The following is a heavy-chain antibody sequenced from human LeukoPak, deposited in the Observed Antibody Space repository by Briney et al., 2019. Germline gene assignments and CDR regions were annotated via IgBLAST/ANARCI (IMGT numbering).Heavy chain of an antibody. D-gene: IGHD3-3*02. Sequence: SETLSLTCAVSGGSISSGDYYWSWIRQHPGKGLEWIGYINYSGSAFYNPSLKSRVTISVDTSKNQFSLKLNSVSAADTAVYYCAREHLGHWFDPWGQGTLVTVSS. CDR1: GGSISSGDYY. V-gene: IGHV4-31*11. CDR2: INYSGSA. J-gene: IGHJ5*02. CDR3: AREHLGHWFDP.